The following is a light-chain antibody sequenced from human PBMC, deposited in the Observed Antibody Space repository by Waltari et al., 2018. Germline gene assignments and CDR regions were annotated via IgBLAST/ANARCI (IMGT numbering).Light chain of an antibody. CDR2: GAS. J-gene: IGKJ1*01. CDR3: QMYVRLPVT. V-gene: IGKV3-20*01. Sequence: EIVLTQSPGTLSLSPGEGATLSCRASQSVGRSLVWYQQRPGRAPRLLIYGASSRATGIPDRFTGSGSGTDFSLTISRLEPEDFAVYYCQMYVRLPVTFGQGPRLKS. CDR1: QSVGRS.